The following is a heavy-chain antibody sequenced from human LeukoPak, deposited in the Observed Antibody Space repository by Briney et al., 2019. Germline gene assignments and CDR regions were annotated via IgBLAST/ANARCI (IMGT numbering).Heavy chain of an antibody. V-gene: IGHV3-30*02. CDR2: IRYDGSNK. CDR1: GFTFSSDG. Sequence: GGSLRLSCAASGFTFSSDGMECVRQAPWKGLEWVAFIRYDGSNKYYTDSVKGRFTISRDNSKNTLYLQMNSLRTGDTALYYCAKKEIWGQGTMVTVSS. J-gene: IGHJ3*02. CDR3: AKKEI.